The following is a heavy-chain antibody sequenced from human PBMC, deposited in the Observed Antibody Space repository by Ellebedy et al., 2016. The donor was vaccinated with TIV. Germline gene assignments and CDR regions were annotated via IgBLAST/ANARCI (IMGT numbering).Heavy chain of an antibody. CDR2: ITGSSSYM. Sequence: GESLKISCAASGFTFSNYSMNWVRQAPGKGLEWVSSITGSSSYMFYADSVKGRFTISRDNAKNSLYLQMNSLSAEDTAVYYCARAGGIGVVDYWGQGTLVTVSS. CDR3: ARAGGIGVVDY. CDR1: GFTFSNYS. V-gene: IGHV3-21*01. J-gene: IGHJ4*02. D-gene: IGHD3-3*01.